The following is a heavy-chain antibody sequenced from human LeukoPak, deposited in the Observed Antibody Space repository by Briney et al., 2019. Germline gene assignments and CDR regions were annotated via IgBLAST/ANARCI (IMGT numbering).Heavy chain of an antibody. Sequence: GGSLRLSCAASGFTFSSYWMHWVRQAPGKGLVWVSRINSDGSSTSYADSVKGRFTVSRDNAKNTLYLQMNSLRAEDTAVYYCARVPKWELLDAFDIWGQGTVVTVSS. CDR1: GFTFSSYW. V-gene: IGHV3-74*01. CDR3: ARVPKWELLDAFDI. J-gene: IGHJ3*02. CDR2: INSDGSST. D-gene: IGHD1-26*01.